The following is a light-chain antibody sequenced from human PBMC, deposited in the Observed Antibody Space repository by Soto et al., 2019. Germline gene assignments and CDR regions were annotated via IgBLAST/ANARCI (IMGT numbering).Light chain of an antibody. J-gene: IGKJ5*01. Sequence: EIVLTQSPVTLSLSPWERATLSCRASQSVTKYLAWYQQKPGQAPRLLIYDASNRATGIPDRFSGSGSGTDFTLTISSLEPEDFAVYYCQQRGNWPPITFGQGTRLEIK. V-gene: IGKV3-11*01. CDR3: QQRGNWPPIT. CDR2: DAS. CDR1: QSVTKY.